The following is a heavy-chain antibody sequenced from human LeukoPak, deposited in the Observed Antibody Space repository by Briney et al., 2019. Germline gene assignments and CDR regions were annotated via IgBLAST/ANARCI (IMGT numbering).Heavy chain of an antibody. CDR2: ISSSSSYI. D-gene: IGHD3-22*01. Sequence: PGGSLRLSCAASGFTFSSYSMNWVRQAPGKGLEWVSSISSSSSYIYYADSVKGRFTISRDNAKNSLYLQMNSLRAEDTAVYYCARERQSGSYDSSGPYSFDYWGQGTLVTVSS. J-gene: IGHJ4*02. CDR3: ARERQSGSYDSSGPYSFDY. CDR1: GFTFSSYS. V-gene: IGHV3-21*01.